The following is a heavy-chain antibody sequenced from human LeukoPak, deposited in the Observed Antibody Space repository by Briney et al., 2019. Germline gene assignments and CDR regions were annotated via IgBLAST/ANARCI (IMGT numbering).Heavy chain of an antibody. D-gene: IGHD2-21*01. CDR2: IYYSGST. J-gene: IGHJ4*02. CDR1: GGSISSSSDY. Sequence: PSETLSLTSTVSGGSISSSSDYWGWIRQPPGKGLEWIGSIYYSGSTYYNPSLKSRVTISVDTSKNQFSLKLSSVTAADTAVYYCASLAYCGGDCYWVEDFDYWGQGTLVTVSS. CDR3: ASLAYCGGDCYWVEDFDY. V-gene: IGHV4-39*01.